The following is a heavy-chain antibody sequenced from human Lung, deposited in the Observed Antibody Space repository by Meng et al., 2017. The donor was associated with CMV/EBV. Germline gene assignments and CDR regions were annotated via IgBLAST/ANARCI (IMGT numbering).Heavy chain of an antibody. CDR1: GGSIGSGGYY. Sequence: QVPLQESGPGLVKPSPTSVLTCTVSGGSIGSGGYYWSWIRHHPGKGLEWIGYIYYTGSTISNPSLKSRVTISVDTSKTQFSLKLSSVTVADTAVYYCARVVTALWGYYFDYWCQGTLVTVSS. CDR2: IYYTGST. CDR3: ARVVTALWGYYFDY. D-gene: IGHD2-21*02. J-gene: IGHJ4*02. V-gene: IGHV4-31*03.